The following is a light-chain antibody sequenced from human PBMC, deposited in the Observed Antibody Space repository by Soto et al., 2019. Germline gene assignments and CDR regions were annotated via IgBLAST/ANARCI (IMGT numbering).Light chain of an antibody. Sequence: DIQMTQSPSTLSASVGDRVTITCRASQSISNWLAWYQQKPGKAPKLLIYLASSLESGVPSRFSGSGSWTEFTLTISNLQPDDLSTYYCQQSNTYSWTFGQGTKVDIK. CDR2: LAS. CDR1: QSISNW. CDR3: QQSNTYSWT. J-gene: IGKJ1*01. V-gene: IGKV1-5*03.